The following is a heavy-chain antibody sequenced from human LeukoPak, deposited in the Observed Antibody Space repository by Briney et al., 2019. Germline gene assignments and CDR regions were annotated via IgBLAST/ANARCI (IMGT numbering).Heavy chain of an antibody. CDR1: GFTFSSYA. V-gene: IGHV3-64D*06. D-gene: IGHD2-2*01. Sequence: PGGSLRLSCSASGFTFSSYAMHWVRQAPGKGLEYVSGISSYGGSTYYADSVKGRFTISRDNSKNTLFLQISSLRAEDTAVYYCVSGFCSSTSCYFDYWGQGTLVTVSS. CDR2: ISSYGGST. J-gene: IGHJ4*02. CDR3: VSGFCSSTSCYFDY.